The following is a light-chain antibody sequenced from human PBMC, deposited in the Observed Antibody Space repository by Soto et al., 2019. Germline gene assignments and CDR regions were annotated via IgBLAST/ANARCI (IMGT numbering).Light chain of an antibody. CDR3: LQYDSSPRT. J-gene: IGKJ1*01. V-gene: IGKV3-20*01. CDR1: QSVSSSY. CDR2: GAS. Sequence: ESVLTQSPGTLSLSPGERATLSCRASQSVSSSYLAWFQQKPGQAPRLLIYGASIRATGIPDRFSGSGSGTDFSLTITRLEPEDVAVYYCLQYDSSPRTFGQGTKVEIK.